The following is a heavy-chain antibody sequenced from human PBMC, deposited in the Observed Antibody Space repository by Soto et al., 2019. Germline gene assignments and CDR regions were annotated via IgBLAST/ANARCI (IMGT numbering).Heavy chain of an antibody. CDR3: ARGRHPAAVAVRERGFDP. D-gene: IGHD6-19*01. Sequence: QVQLVQSGAEVKKPGASVKVSCKASGYTFTSYGISWVRQAPGQGLEWMGWISTYNGNTNYAQKLQGRVTMTTDTATSTAYMELMSRRSDDTAVYYCARGRHPAAVAVRERGFDPWGQGTLVTVSS. CDR1: GYTFTSYG. CDR2: ISTYNGNT. J-gene: IGHJ5*02. V-gene: IGHV1-18*01.